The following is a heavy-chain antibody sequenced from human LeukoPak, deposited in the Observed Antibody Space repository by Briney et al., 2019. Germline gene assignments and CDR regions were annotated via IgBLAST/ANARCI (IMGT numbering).Heavy chain of an antibody. J-gene: IGHJ3*02. D-gene: IGHD3-22*01. Sequence: GGSLRLSCAASGFTFSSYAMHWVRQAPGKGLEWVAVISYDGSNKYYADSVKGRFTISRDNSKNTLYLQTNSLRAEDTAVYYCARDGGDSSGYYHHAFDIWGQGTMVTVSS. CDR1: GFTFSSYA. V-gene: IGHV3-30-3*01. CDR2: ISYDGSNK. CDR3: ARDGGDSSGYYHHAFDI.